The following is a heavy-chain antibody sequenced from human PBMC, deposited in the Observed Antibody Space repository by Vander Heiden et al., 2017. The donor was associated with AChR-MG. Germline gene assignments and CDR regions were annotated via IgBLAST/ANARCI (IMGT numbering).Heavy chain of an antibody. CDR1: GYIFTNFF. Sequence: QVQLVQPGAEVRKPGASLKVSCKASGYIFTNFFVHWVRQAPGQGLEWVGIINPTDGSTNYGQKFQGRVTMTSDTSTSTVYMELSSLRSEDTAVYYCARDLLESRGHDALDARGQGTMVIVSS. CDR3: ARDLLESRGHDALDA. CDR2: INPTDGST. D-gene: IGHD2-15*01. J-gene: IGHJ3*01. V-gene: IGHV1-46*01.